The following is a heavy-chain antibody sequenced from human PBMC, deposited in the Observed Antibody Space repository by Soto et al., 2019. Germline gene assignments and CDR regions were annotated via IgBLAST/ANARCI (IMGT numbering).Heavy chain of an antibody. D-gene: IGHD2-2*01. Sequence: PGGPLSLSCATFGSTSSSFSLNWVRQAQGKDLEWFSSFSTSSSNVYYADSMKGRITLSRDSAKSSLYLQMNGLRAEDTAVYYCASDSRIVATPAMGSVGFDPWSQGT. V-gene: IGHV3-21*01. CDR3: ASDSRIVATPAMGSVGFDP. CDR1: GSTSSSFS. J-gene: IGHJ5*02. CDR2: FSTSSSNV.